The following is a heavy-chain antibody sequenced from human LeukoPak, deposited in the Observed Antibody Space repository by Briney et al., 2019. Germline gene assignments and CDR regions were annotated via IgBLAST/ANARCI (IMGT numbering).Heavy chain of an antibody. J-gene: IGHJ6*02. V-gene: IGHV7-4-1*02. D-gene: IGHD3-9*01. CDR1: GYTFTGYY. Sequence: ASVKVSCKASGYTFTGYYMHWVRQAPGQGLEWMGWIDTNTGNPTYAQGFTGRFVFSLDTSVSTAYLQISSLKAEDTAVYYCGREYYDILTGYGGYYYYGMDVWGQGTTVTVSS. CDR2: IDTNTGNP. CDR3: GREYYDILTGYGGYYYYGMDV.